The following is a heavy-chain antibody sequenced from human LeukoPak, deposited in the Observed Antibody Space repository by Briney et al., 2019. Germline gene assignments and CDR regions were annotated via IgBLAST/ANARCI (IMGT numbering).Heavy chain of an antibody. CDR3: ARVIVTYYYDSSGYYLDY. D-gene: IGHD3-22*01. CDR1: GGTFSSYA. Sequence: SVKVSCKASGGTFSSYAISWVRQAPGQGLEWMGRIIPILGIANYAQKFQGRVTITADKSTSTAYMGLRSLRSDDTAVYYCARVIVTYYYDSSGYYLDYWGRGTLVTVSS. J-gene: IGHJ4*02. CDR2: IIPILGIA. V-gene: IGHV1-69*04.